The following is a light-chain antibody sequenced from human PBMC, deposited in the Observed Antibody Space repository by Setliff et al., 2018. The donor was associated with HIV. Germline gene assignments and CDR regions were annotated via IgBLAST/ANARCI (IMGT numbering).Light chain of an antibody. CDR2: DAS. V-gene: IGLV2-11*01. CDR3: SSYTSSSTGPYV. CDR1: SSDVGGYIY. J-gene: IGLJ1*01. Sequence: QSALAQPRSVSGSPGQSVTISCTGTSSDVGGYIYVSWYQQHPGKAPKLMIYDASKRPSGVSNRFSGSKSGNTASLTISGLQAEDEADYYCSSYTSSSTGPYVFGTGTKVTVL.